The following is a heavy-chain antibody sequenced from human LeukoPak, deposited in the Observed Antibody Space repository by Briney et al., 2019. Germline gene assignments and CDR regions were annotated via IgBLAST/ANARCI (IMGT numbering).Heavy chain of an antibody. CDR2: IWYDGSSR. Sequence: PGRSLRLSCAASGFTFSDYGMHWVRQAPGKGLEWMAVIWYDGSSRYFADSVKGRFTIYRDNSKNTLFLQMNSLRVEDTAVYYCARPYYSSAWYGDAFDVWGQGTLVAVSS. D-gene: IGHD6-19*01. CDR1: GFTFSDYG. CDR3: ARPYYSSAWYGDAFDV. J-gene: IGHJ3*01. V-gene: IGHV3-33*01.